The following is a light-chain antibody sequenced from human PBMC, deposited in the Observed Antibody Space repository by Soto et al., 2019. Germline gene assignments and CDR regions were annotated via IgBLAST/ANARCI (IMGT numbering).Light chain of an antibody. Sequence: RRGRITNNRSHSNIGSKTVNWYQQLPGAAPKLPIYSNNQRPSGVPDRFSGSKSGTSASLAISGLQPEDEADYYCSTWDDSLNGLFGTGTKVTVL. CDR1: HSNIGSKT. J-gene: IGLJ1*01. V-gene: IGLV1-44*01. CDR3: STWDDSLNGL. CDR2: SNN.